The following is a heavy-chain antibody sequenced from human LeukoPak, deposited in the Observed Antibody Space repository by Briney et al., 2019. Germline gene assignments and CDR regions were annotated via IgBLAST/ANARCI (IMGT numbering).Heavy chain of an antibody. Sequence: GGSLRLSCAASGFTFSSYAMSWVRQAPGKGLEWVSAISGSGGSTYYAGSVKGRFTISRDNSKNTLYLQMNSLRAEDTAVYYCANLPGQQLVRWGYWGQGTLVTVSS. CDR3: ANLPGQQLVRWGY. J-gene: IGHJ4*02. CDR2: ISGSGGST. CDR1: GFTFSSYA. V-gene: IGHV3-23*01. D-gene: IGHD6-13*01.